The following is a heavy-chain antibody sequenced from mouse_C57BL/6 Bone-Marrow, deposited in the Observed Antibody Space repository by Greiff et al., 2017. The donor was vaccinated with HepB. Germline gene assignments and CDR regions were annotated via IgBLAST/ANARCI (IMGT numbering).Heavy chain of an antibody. CDR3: AREPNWDNY. D-gene: IGHD4-1*01. V-gene: IGHV5-4*01. CDR2: ISDGGSYT. CDR1: GFTFSSYA. Sequence: EVQRVESGGGLVKPGGSLKLSCAASGFTFSSYAMSWVRQTPEKRLEWVATISDGGSYTYYPDNVKGRFTISRDNAKNNLYLQMSHLKSEDTAMYYCAREPNWDNYWGQGTTLTVSS. J-gene: IGHJ2*01.